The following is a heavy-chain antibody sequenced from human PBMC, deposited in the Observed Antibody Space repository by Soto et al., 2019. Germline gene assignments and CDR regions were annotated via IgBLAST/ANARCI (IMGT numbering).Heavy chain of an antibody. Sequence: GGSLRLSCAASGFTFSSYGMHWVRQAPGKGLEWVAVISYDGSNKYYADSVKGRFTISRDNSKNTLYLQMNSLRAEDTAVYYCAKDYSVEWFGDAFDIWGQGTMVTVSS. CDR2: ISYDGSNK. CDR3: AKDYSVEWFGDAFDI. CDR1: GFTFSSYG. V-gene: IGHV3-30*18. D-gene: IGHD3-10*01. J-gene: IGHJ3*02.